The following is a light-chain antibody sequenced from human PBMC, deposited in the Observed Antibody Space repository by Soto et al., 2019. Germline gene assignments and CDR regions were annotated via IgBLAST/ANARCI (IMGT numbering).Light chain of an antibody. CDR2: LGS. CDR1: QSLLHSNGYNY. Sequence: DIVMTQSPLSLPVTPGEPASISCTSNQSLLHSNGYNYLDWYLQKPGQSPQLLIYLGSYRASGVPDRFSGSGSGTDFTLRISRVEAEDVGIYYCMQTLQTPRTFGQGTKVEIK. J-gene: IGKJ1*01. V-gene: IGKV2-28*01. CDR3: MQTLQTPRT.